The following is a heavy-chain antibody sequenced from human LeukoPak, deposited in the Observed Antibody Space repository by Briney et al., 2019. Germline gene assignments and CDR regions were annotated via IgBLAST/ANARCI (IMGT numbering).Heavy chain of an antibody. V-gene: IGHV3-7*01. Sequence: GGSLRLSCAASGFTFSSYWMSWVRQAPGKGLERVANIKQDGSEKYYVDSVKGRFTISRDNAKNSLYLQMNSLRAEDTAVYYCARAPRVDYMDVWGKGTTVTVSS. D-gene: IGHD2-15*01. CDR1: GFTFSSYW. J-gene: IGHJ6*03. CDR2: IKQDGSEK. CDR3: ARAPRVDYMDV.